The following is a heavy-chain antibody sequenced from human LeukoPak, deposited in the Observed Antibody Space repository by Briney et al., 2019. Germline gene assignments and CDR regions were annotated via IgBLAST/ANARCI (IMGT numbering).Heavy chain of an antibody. D-gene: IGHD5-12*01. CDR1: GGSISSYY. CDR2: IYYSGST. CDR3: ARGWVATGYYFDY. Sequence: PSETLSLSCTVSGGSISSYYWSWIRQPPGKGLEWIGYIYYSGSTNYNPSLKSGVTISVDTSKNQFSLKLSSVTAADTAVYYCARGWVATGYYFDYWGQGTLVTVSS. V-gene: IGHV4-59*01. J-gene: IGHJ4*02.